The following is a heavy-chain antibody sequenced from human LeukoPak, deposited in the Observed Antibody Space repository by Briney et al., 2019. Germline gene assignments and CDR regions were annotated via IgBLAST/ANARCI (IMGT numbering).Heavy chain of an antibody. CDR1: GFSFSYQG. CDR2: IGTSNSDR. CDR3: ARAESPDYDIMIGYSPFDY. J-gene: IGHJ4*02. D-gene: IGHD3-9*01. Sequence: GESLRLSCAGSGFSFSYQGMTWVRQAPGKGLEWVSSIGTSNSDRYYADSVKGRFAISRDNAKNSLYLQMNSLRAEDTAMYYCARAESPDYDIMIGYSPFDYWGRGTLVTVSS. V-gene: IGHV3-21*01.